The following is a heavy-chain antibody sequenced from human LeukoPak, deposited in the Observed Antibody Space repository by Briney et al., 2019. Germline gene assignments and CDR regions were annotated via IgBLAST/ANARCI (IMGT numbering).Heavy chain of an antibody. CDR2: IYTSGST. J-gene: IGHJ4*02. V-gene: IGHV4-61*02. Sequence: SETLSLTCTVSGDSISSGNYYWSWIRQPAGKGLEWIGRIYTSGSTNYNPSLKSRVTISVDTSKNQFSLKLSSVTAADTAVYYCARTHYDSSGYYSYYFDYWGQGTLVTVSS. D-gene: IGHD3-22*01. CDR3: ARTHYDSSGYYSYYFDY. CDR1: GDSISSGNYY.